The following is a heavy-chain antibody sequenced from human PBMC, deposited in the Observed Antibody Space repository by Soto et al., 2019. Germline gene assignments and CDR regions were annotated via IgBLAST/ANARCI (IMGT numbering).Heavy chain of an antibody. CDR2: ILSDGSNK. CDR1: GFTFSSYA. CDR3: ARDVFQEGV. J-gene: IGHJ6*02. V-gene: IGHV3-30-3*01. Sequence: QVQLVESGGGVVQPGRSLRLSCAASGFTFSSYAMHWVRQAPGKGLEWVAVILSDGSNKWYVDSVKGRFTISRDNSKNTLYLQMNSLRAEDTAVYYCARDVFQEGVWGQGTTVTVSS.